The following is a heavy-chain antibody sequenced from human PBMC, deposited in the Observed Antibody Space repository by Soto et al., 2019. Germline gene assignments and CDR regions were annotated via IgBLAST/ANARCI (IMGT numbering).Heavy chain of an antibody. CDR2: ISGSGGST. V-gene: IGHV3-23*01. Sequence: GGSRRLSCAASGFTFSSYAMSWVRQAPGKGLEWVSAISGSGGSTYYADSVKGRFTISRDNSKNTLYLQMNSLRAEDTAVYYCAKDFHKLENASYFDYWGQGTLVTVSS. D-gene: IGHD1-1*01. CDR3: AKDFHKLENASYFDY. CDR1: GFTFSSYA. J-gene: IGHJ4*02.